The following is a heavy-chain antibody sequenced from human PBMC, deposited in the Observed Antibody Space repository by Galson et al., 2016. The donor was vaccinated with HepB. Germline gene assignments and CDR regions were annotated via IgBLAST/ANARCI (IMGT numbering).Heavy chain of an antibody. V-gene: IGHV4-34*01. J-gene: IGHJ4*02. D-gene: IGHD1-26*01. CDR1: RGSFSGYY. CDR3: VLGMGGTEF. Sequence: SETLSLTCAVYRGSFSGYYWTWIRQPPGKGLEWIGEINPSESPNYNPSLKSRVAISVDTSKKQLSLKLSSVTAADTAVYYCVLGMGGTEFWGQGSLVTVSS. CDR2: INPSESP.